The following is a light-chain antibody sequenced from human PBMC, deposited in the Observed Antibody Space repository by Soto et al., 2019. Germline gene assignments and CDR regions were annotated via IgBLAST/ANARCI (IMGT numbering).Light chain of an antibody. J-gene: IGLJ3*02. V-gene: IGLV2-8*01. CDR2: DVG. CDR1: SSDVGRYNF. CDR3: FSYGGNDKWV. Sequence: QSVLTQPPSASGSPGQSVTISCTGTSSDVGRYNFVSWFQQHPGKAPKLLIYDVGERPSGVPDRFSGSKSGNTASLTVSGLQAEDEADYYCFSYGGNDKWVFGGGTKLTVL.